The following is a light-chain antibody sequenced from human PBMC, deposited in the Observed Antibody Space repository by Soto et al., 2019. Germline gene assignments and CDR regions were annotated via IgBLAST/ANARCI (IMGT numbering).Light chain of an antibody. CDR3: CSYASTITWV. V-gene: IGLV2-23*02. Sequence: QSALTQPASVSGSPGQSITISCTGTSSDVGTYNLVSWYQQHPGKAPKLMIYEVDKRPSGVSKRFSGSKSGNRASLTISGLQAEDEADYYCCSYASTITWVFGGGTKLTVL. J-gene: IGLJ3*02. CDR2: EVD. CDR1: SSDVGTYNL.